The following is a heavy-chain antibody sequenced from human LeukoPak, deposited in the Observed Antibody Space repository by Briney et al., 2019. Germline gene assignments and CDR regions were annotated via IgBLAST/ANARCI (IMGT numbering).Heavy chain of an antibody. CDR2: ISAYNGNT. CDR3: ARDGSVGYSSGWGGFDY. CDR1: GYTFTSYG. Sequence: GASVKVSCKASGYTFTSYGISWVRQAPGQGLEWMGWISAYNGNTNYAQKLQGRVTMTTDTSTSTAYMELRSLRSDDTAVYYCARDGSVGYSSGWGGFDYWGQGTLVTVSS. D-gene: IGHD6-25*01. J-gene: IGHJ4*02. V-gene: IGHV1-18*04.